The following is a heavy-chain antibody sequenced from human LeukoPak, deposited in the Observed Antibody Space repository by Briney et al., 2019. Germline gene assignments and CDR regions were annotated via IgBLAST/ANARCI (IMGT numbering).Heavy chain of an antibody. CDR3: ARQYYDSTGYYYFDN. CDR1: GDAITGSSYY. Sequence: SETLSLTCTVSGDAITGSSYYWGWIRQPPGKGLEWIGSMYYSGSTFSNPSLRSRGNMSADTSKTQFSLKLSSVTAADRAVYYCARQYYDSTGYYYFDNWGQGTQVTVSS. V-gene: IGHV4-39*01. J-gene: IGHJ4*02. CDR2: MYYSGST. D-gene: IGHD3-22*01.